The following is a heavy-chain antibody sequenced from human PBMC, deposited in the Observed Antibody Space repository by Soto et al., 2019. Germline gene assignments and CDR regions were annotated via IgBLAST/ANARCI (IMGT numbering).Heavy chain of an antibody. CDR3: ARVPDR. J-gene: IGHJ5*02. CDR1: GGSISSGGYS. V-gene: IGHV4-30-2*01. CDR2: IYHSGSA. D-gene: IGHD2-2*01. Sequence: SETLSLTCAVSGGSISSGGYSWSWIRQLPGKGLEWIGYIYHSGSAYYNPSLKSRVTISVDRSKNQFSLKLSSVTAADTAVYYCARVPDRWGQGTLVTVSS.